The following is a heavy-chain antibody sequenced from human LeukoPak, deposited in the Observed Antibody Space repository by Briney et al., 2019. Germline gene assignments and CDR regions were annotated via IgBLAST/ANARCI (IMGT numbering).Heavy chain of an antibody. Sequence: GGSLRLSCAASGFTFSDYYMSWIRQAPGKGLEWVSYISSSGYTIYYADSVKGRFTISRDNAKNSVYLQMNSLRAEDTAVYYCARPDIVVVPAANDAFDIWGQGTMVTVSS. CDR3: ARPDIVVVPAANDAFDI. J-gene: IGHJ3*02. D-gene: IGHD2-2*01. CDR1: GFTFSDYY. V-gene: IGHV3-11*04. CDR2: ISSSGYTI.